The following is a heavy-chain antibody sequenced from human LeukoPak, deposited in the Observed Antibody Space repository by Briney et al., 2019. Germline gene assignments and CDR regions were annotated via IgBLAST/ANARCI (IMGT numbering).Heavy chain of an antibody. D-gene: IGHD3-22*01. Sequence: GGSLRLSCAASGFTFSDYYMSWIRQAPGKGLEWISYISSSSNYKNYADSVQGRFTISRDNAKSSLYLQMNGLRAVDTAVYYCARHGLYDSTDYWTFQHWGQGTLVTVSS. CDR1: GFTFSDYY. V-gene: IGHV3-11*06. CDR3: ARHGLYDSTDYWTFQH. J-gene: IGHJ1*01. CDR2: ISSSSNYK.